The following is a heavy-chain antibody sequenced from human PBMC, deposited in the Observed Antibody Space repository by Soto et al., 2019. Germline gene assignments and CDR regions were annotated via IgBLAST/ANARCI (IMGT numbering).Heavy chain of an antibody. CDR2: IIPMFGTI. CDR3: ATDRGSGSFFFDY. V-gene: IGHV1-69*01. CDR1: RDTFSSSA. D-gene: IGHD3-10*01. Sequence: QVQLVQSGAEVKKPGSSVKVSCKAPRDTFSSSAINWVRQAPGQGLEWVGGIIPMFGTINYGQKFQGRVTINAGESTTTAYMEVRSLTSDDTAVYYCATDRGSGSFFFDYWGQGTPITVSS. J-gene: IGHJ4*02.